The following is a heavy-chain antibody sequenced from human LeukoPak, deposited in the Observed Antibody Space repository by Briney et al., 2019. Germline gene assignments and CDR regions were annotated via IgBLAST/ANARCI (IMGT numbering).Heavy chain of an antibody. V-gene: IGHV5-10-1*01. D-gene: IGHD6-19*01. CDR3: ARHEQWLAYYFDY. CDR2: IDLSDSYA. CDR1: GYSFTSYW. J-gene: IGHJ4*02. Sequence: GESLKISCKGSGYSFTSYWISWVRQMPGKGLEWMGRIDLSDSYANYSPSFQGHVTISADKSISTAYLQWSSLQASDTAMYYCARHEQWLAYYFDYWGQGTLVTVSS.